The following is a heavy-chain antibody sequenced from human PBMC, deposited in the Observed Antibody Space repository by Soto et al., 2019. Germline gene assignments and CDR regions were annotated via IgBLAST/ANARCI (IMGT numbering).Heavy chain of an antibody. CDR1: GFTFSEYW. CDR2: MSNDGRTT. D-gene: IGHD3-22*01. Sequence: GGSLRLSCAASGFTFSEYWMDWVHQAPGKRLVWVSRMSNDGRTTNYADSVKGRFTISRDNAKNTLYLQMNSLRAEDTAVYYCVRRDSAAYYYAYWGQGTLVTVSS. CDR3: VRRDSAAYYYAY. J-gene: IGHJ4*02. V-gene: IGHV3-74*01.